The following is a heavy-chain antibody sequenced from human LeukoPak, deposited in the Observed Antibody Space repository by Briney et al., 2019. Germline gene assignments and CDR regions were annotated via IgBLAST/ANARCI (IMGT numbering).Heavy chain of an antibody. CDR1: GFAFSSYA. CDR2: ISGSGGST. Sequence: GVSVRLSCAASGFAFSSYAMSWVRQAPGKGLQWVSAISGSGGSTYYADSVKGRFTISRDNSKNTVYLQMNSLRAEDTAMYFCAKVYYEYFDYWGQGTLVTVSP. J-gene: IGHJ4*02. V-gene: IGHV3-23*01. CDR3: AKVYYEYFDY. D-gene: IGHD3-16*01.